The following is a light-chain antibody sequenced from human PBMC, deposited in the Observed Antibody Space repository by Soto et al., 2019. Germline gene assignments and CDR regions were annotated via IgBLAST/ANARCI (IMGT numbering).Light chain of an antibody. CDR2: EVS. J-gene: IGLJ2*01. Sequence: QSALTQPASVSGSPGQSITISCTGTSSDVGHYNLVSWYQQHPGKAPKLMIYEVSKRPSGVSNRFSGSKSGNTASLTISGLQAEDEADYYCCSYAGSRTFDVVFGGGTKLTVL. V-gene: IGLV2-23*02. CDR3: CSYAGSRTFDVV. CDR1: SSDVGHYNL.